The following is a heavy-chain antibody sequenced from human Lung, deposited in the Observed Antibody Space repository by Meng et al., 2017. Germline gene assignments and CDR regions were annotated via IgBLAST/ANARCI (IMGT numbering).Heavy chain of an antibody. Sequence: SVKVSCKPSGYNFPDYYIHWVLQAPGQGLEWMGRIDPKNGDTHYAQKFQGRVTMTGDTSISTAYMDLSGLRSDDTAVYYCARDEDISAAGKLFGDYWGQGTLVTVSS. CDR3: ARDEDISAAGKLFGDY. D-gene: IGHD6-13*01. J-gene: IGHJ4*02. CDR1: GYNFPDYY. CDR2: IDPKNGDT. V-gene: IGHV1-2*06.